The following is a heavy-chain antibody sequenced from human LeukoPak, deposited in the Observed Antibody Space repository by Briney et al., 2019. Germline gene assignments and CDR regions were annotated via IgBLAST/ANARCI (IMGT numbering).Heavy chain of an antibody. CDR3: ARGAYSGYDQPYYYYYHYMDV. CDR1: GGTISSYY. D-gene: IGHD5-12*01. J-gene: IGHJ6*03. CDR2: IYYSGST. V-gene: IGHV4-59*01. Sequence: SETLSLTCTGSGGTISSYYWSWIRQPPGKGLEWMGYIYYSGSTNYNPSLKSRVTITVDTTKNQFSLMLSTMTAADTAVYCCARGAYSGYDQPYYYYYHYMDVWGKGTTVTISS.